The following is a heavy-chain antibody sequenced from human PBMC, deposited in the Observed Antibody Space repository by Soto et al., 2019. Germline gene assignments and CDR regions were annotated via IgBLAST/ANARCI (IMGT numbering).Heavy chain of an antibody. CDR1: SGSVSSHSYY. Sequence: SETLSLTCTVSSGSVSSHSYYWSWIRQPPGKGLEWIGYIYYSGSTYYNPSLKIQVTISVDTSKNQFSLKLRSVTAADTAVYYCARTYCSSASCYGLYYFGMDVWGQGTTVTVSS. V-gene: IGHV4-61*01. J-gene: IGHJ6*02. CDR3: ARTYCSSASCYGLYYFGMDV. D-gene: IGHD2-2*01. CDR2: IYYSGST.